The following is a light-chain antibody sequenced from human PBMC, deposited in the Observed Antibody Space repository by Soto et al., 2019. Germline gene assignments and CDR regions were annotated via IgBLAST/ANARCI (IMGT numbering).Light chain of an antibody. CDR2: EVT. CDR1: SSDIGGSEY. V-gene: IGLV2-14*01. Sequence: QSALTQPASLSGSPGQSITISCTGTSSDIGGSEYVSWYQQHPGKAPKLMIYEVTYRPSGVSDRFSGSKSGNTASLTVSGLQAEDEADYYCSSYTSSGTLYVFGTGTKVTVL. CDR3: SSYTSSGTLYV. J-gene: IGLJ1*01.